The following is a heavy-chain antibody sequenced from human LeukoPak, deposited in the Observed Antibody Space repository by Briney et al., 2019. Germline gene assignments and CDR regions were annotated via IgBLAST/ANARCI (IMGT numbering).Heavy chain of an antibody. V-gene: IGHV3-11*01. CDR1: GFTFSDYY. J-gene: IGHJ4*02. Sequence: GGSLRLSCAASGFTFSDYYMSWIRQAPGKGLEWVSYISSSGSTINYADSVKGRFTISRDKAKNSLYMQMNSLRAEDAALYYCAREETGGSYYYFDYWGQGTLVTVSS. CDR2: ISSSGSTI. D-gene: IGHD1-26*01. CDR3: AREETGGSYYYFDY.